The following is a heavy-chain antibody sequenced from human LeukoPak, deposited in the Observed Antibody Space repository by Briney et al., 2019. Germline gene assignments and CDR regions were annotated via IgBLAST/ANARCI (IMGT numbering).Heavy chain of an antibody. V-gene: IGHV1-69*04. CDR1: GGTFSSYA. J-gene: IGHJ5*02. D-gene: IGHD3-10*01. CDR3: ARGAVRGVTRPNWFDP. CDR2: IIPILGIA. Sequence: SVKVSCKASGGTFSSYAISWVRQAPGQRLEWMGRIIPILGIANYAQKFQGRVTITADKSTSTAYMELSSLRSEDTAVYYCARGAVRGVTRPNWFDPWGQGTLVTVSS.